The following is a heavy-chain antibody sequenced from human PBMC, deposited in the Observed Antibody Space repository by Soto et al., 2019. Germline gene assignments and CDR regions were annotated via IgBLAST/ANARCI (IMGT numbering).Heavy chain of an antibody. J-gene: IGHJ6*02. CDR2: ILPVFGSA. Sequence: GSPVKGSCKASGDTFSSYSITRVRQGPGQGLEWMGGILPVFGSANYEQKFQGRVTITADESTSTAYMELSSLRSQDTAVYFCARDDGWNYRYYDMEVWGQGTTVTVSS. CDR3: ARDDGWNYRYYDMEV. CDR1: GDTFSSYS. V-gene: IGHV1-69*13. D-gene: IGHD1-7*01.